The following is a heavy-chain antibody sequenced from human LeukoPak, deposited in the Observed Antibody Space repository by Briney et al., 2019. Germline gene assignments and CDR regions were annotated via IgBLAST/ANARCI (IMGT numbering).Heavy chain of an antibody. J-gene: IGHJ4*02. D-gene: IGHD5-18*01. CDR2: ISYDGSNE. CDR1: GFTFSSYG. Sequence: PGGSLRLSCAASGFTFSSYGMHWVRQAPAKGLEWVAVISYDGSNEYYADSVKGRFTISRDNSKNTLYLQMNSLRAEDTAVYFCAKGYSYLFKYWGQGTLVTVSS. V-gene: IGHV3-30*18. CDR3: AKGYSYLFKY.